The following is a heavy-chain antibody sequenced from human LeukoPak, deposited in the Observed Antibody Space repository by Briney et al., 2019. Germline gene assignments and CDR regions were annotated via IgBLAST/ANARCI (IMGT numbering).Heavy chain of an antibody. Sequence: PGGSLRLSCAASGFTFSSYEMNWVRQAPGKGLEWVSYISSSGSTIYYADSVKGRFTISRDSAKNSLYLQMNSLRAEDTAVYYCARDGDYYGSGSSFDYWGQGTLVTVSS. J-gene: IGHJ4*02. CDR2: ISSSGSTI. CDR3: ARDGDYYGSGSSFDY. CDR1: GFTFSSYE. D-gene: IGHD3-10*01. V-gene: IGHV3-48*03.